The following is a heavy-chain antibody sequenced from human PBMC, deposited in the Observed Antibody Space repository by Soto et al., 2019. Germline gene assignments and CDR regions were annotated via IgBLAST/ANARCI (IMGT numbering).Heavy chain of an antibody. J-gene: IGHJ3*02. Sequence: SVKVSCKASGGTFSSYAISWVRQAPGQGLEWMGGIIPIFGTANYAQKFQGRVTITADESTSTAYMELSSLRSEDAAVYYCARVAGPPLDAFDIWGQGTMVTVSS. CDR2: IIPIFGTA. CDR1: GGTFSSYA. D-gene: IGHD6-19*01. CDR3: ARVAGPPLDAFDI. V-gene: IGHV1-69*13.